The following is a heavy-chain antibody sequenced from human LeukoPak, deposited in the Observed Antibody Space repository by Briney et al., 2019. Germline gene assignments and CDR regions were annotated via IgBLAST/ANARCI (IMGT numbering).Heavy chain of an antibody. V-gene: IGHV4-34*01. J-gene: IGHJ4*02. D-gene: IGHD3-22*01. CDR1: GGSFSGYY. CDR3: ARGSADYYDSSGYYRF. CDR2: INHSGST. Sequence: PSETLSLTCAVHGGSFSGYYWSWIRQPPGKGLEWIGEINHSGSTNYNPSLKSRVTISVDTSKNQFSLKLSSVTAADTAVYYCARGSADYYDSSGYYRFWGQGTLVTVSS.